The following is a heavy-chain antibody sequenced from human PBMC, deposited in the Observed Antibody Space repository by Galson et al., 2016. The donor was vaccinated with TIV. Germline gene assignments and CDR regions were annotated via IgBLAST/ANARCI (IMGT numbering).Heavy chain of an antibody. CDR2: ITSKGNSYAT. D-gene: IGHD1-7*01. Sequence: SLRLSCAASGFTFRASAMHWVRQASGKRLEWVGHITSKGNSYATAYAASLKGRFTISRDDSKNTAYLQMNSPKTEDTAVYYCTRQAHISRRGELYRDVWGQGTTVIVSS. CDR1: GFTFRASA. J-gene: IGHJ6*02. CDR3: TRQAHISRRGELYRDV. V-gene: IGHV3-73*01.